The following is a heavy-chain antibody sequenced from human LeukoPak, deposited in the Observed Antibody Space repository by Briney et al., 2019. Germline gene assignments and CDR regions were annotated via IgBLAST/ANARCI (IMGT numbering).Heavy chain of an antibody. D-gene: IGHD3-10*01. CDR3: AKDLGRITMVRGVMFPRGH. J-gene: IGHJ4*02. CDR1: GFTFSSYA. Sequence: PGGSLRLSCAASGFTFSSYAMSWVRQAPGKGLEWVSAISGSGGSTYYADSVKGRFTISRDNSKNTLYLQMNSLRAEDTAVYYCAKDLGRITMVRGVMFPRGHWGQGTLVTVSS. V-gene: IGHV3-23*01. CDR2: ISGSGGST.